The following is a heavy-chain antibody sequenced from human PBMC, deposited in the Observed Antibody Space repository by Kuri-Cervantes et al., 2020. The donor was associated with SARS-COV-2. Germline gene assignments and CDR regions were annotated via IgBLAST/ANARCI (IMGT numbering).Heavy chain of an antibody. J-gene: IGHJ1*01. V-gene: IGHV3-23*01. CDR2: ITGTGRNT. CDR1: GFTFSSYW. D-gene: IGHD2-15*01. CDR3: AKDGFVGGLGSPGRAYFQH. Sequence: GESLKISCAASGFTFSSYWMSWVRQAPGKGLEWVSGITGTGRNTYYADSVKGRFTISREKSKNTLYLQMNSLRVEDTAVYYCAKDGFVGGLGSPGRAYFQHWGQGTRVTVSS.